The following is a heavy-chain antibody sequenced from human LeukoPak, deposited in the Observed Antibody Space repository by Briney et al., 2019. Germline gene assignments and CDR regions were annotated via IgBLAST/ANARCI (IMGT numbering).Heavy chain of an antibody. D-gene: IGHD3-22*01. CDR3: AKASPYYYDSSGYKYYFDY. CDR1: VFTFSSYS. J-gene: IGHJ4*02. Sequence: GFALRLSWAASVFTFSSYSMRWVRQAPGKGLESVSAISGTGGSTYYADSAKGRFTISRDNSKYTLYLNMNSLSAEETAAYYCAKASPYYYDSSGYKYYFDYWGQGTLVTVSS. V-gene: IGHV3-23*01. CDR2: ISGTGGST.